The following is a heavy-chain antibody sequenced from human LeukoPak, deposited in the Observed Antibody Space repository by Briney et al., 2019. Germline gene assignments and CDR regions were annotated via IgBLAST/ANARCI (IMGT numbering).Heavy chain of an antibody. V-gene: IGHV4-61*02. J-gene: IGHJ5*02. Sequence: SQTLSLTCAVFGGSISSGGDSWSWIRQPAGKGLEWIGRIYTSGSTNYNPSLKSRVTMSVDTSKNQLSLKLSSVTAADTAVYYCARYGHDYGDYAWFDPWGQGTLVTVSS. D-gene: IGHD4-17*01. CDR2: IYTSGST. CDR3: ARYGHDYGDYAWFDP. CDR1: GGSISSGGDS.